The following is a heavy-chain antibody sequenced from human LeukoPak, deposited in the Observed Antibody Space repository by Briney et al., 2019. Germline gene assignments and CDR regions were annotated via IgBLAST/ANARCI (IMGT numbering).Heavy chain of an antibody. V-gene: IGHV4-61*02. CDR1: GGSISSGSYY. J-gene: IGHJ4*02. CDR2: IYTSGST. CDR3: ARGLRWLVEYYFDY. D-gene: IGHD6-19*01. Sequence: PSETLPLTCTVSGGSISSGSYYWSWIRQPAGKGLEWIGRIYTSGSTNYNPSLKSRVTISVDTSKNQFSLKLSSVTAADTAVYYCARGLRWLVEYYFDYWGQGTLVTVSS.